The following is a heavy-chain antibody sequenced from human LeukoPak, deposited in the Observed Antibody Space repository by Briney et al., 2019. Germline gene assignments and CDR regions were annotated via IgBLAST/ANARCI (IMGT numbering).Heavy chain of an antibody. CDR1: GGSISSYF. D-gene: IGHD5-12*01. J-gene: IGHJ4*02. CDR3: ARDRWLGY. V-gene: IGHV4-59*01. CDR2: IYYSGST. Sequence: SETQSLTCTVSGGSISSYFWSWVRQPPGKGLEWIGYIYYSGSTNYNPSLKSRVTISVDTSKNQFSLKLASVTTADTAVYYCARDRWLGYWGQGTLVTVSS.